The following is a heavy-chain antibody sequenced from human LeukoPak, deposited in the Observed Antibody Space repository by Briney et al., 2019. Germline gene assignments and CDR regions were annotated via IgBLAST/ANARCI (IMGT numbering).Heavy chain of an antibody. CDR2: IYNAGTT. V-gene: IGHV3-53*01. J-gene: IGHJ4*02. D-gene: IGHD3-22*01. CDR1: GFTVSSNC. Sequence: GGSLRLSCAASGFTVSSNCMSWVRQAPGKGLEWVSVIYNAGTTYYADSAKGRFTISRDNSRNTLYLQMNSLRAEDTAVYYCARCGYSSFDSWGQGTLVTVSS. CDR3: ARCGYSSFDS.